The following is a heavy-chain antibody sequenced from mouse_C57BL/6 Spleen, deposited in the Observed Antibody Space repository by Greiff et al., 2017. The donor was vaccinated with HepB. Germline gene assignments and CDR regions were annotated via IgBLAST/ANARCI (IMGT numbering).Heavy chain of an antibody. CDR3: ATDGSAY. J-gene: IGHJ3*01. CDR2: IDPENGDT. D-gene: IGHD1-1*01. Sequence: EVQGVESGAELVRPGASVKLSCTASGFNIKDDYMHWVKQRPEQGLEWIGWIDPENGDTEYASKFQGKATITADTSSNTAYLQLSSLTSEDTAVYYCATDGSAYWGQGTLVTVSA. CDR1: GFNIKDDY. V-gene: IGHV14-4*01.